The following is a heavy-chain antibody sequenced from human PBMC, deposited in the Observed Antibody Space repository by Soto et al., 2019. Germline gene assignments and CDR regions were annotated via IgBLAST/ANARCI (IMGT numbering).Heavy chain of an antibody. CDR1: GGSIRSYY. CDR3: ARGAADTAMVDS. Sequence: QVHLQESGPGLVKASETLSLTCTVSGGSIRSYYWTWIRQPPGKGLEWLGYIFYSGSTFYNPSLKSRVTISIHTSKSQFSLQLTSATAADTAVYYCARGAADTAMVDSWGQGTLVTVSS. D-gene: IGHD5-18*01. CDR2: IFYSGST. V-gene: IGHV4-59*01. J-gene: IGHJ4*02.